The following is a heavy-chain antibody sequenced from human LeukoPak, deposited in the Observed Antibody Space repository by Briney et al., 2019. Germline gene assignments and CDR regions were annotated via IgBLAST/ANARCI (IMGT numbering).Heavy chain of an antibody. J-gene: IGHJ4*02. CDR1: GYSFTSYW. CDR2: IFPGDYDT. D-gene: IGHD3-22*01. CDR3: ARQWGALYYYDSSGYYSPLDY. V-gene: IGHV5-51*01. Sequence: PGESLKISCKGSGYSFTSYWIGWVRQIRGKGLEWMGIIFPGDYDTRYSPSFQGQVTISADKSISTAYLKWSSLKASDNAMYYCARQWGALYYYDSSGYYSPLDYWGQGTLVTVSS.